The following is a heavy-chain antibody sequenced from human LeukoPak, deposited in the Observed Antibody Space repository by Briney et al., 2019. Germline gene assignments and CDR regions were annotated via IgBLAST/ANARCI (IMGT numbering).Heavy chain of an antibody. V-gene: IGHV4-39*07. CDR3: ARNRVGVGSGWYGGPQNYYYYMDV. Sequence: SETLSLTCTVSGGSISSSSYYWGWIRQPPGKGLEWIGSIYYSGSTYYNPSLKSRVTISVDTSKNQFSLKLSSVTAAGTAVYYCARNRVGVGSGWYGGPQNYYYYMDVWGKGTTVTVSS. CDR1: GGSISSSSYY. J-gene: IGHJ6*03. CDR2: IYYSGST. D-gene: IGHD6-19*01.